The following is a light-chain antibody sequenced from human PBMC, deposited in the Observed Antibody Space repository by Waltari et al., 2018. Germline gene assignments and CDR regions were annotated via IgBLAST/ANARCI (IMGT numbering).Light chain of an antibody. CDR1: QSLVHCDGNTY. Sequence: VVMTQSPLPLPVTLGVAASISFRSSQSLVHCDGNTYLNWFQQSPGQSPRRLSYQVSRRGSGVPDRFSGSGSGTDLTLNISRVEGEYVGVYYCMQATHWPLLTFGGGTKVEIK. J-gene: IGKJ4*01. CDR2: QVS. V-gene: IGKV2-30*02. CDR3: MQATHWPLLT.